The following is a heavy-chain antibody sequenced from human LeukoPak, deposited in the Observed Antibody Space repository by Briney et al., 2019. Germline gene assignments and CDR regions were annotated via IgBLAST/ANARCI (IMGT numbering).Heavy chain of an antibody. Sequence: GGSLRLSCAASGFTFSSYSMNWVRQAPGKGLEWVSSISSSSSYIYYADSVKGRFTISRDNAKNSLYLQMNSLRAEDTAVYYCARAPLSHYDSSGQIDYWGQGTLVTVSS. D-gene: IGHD3-22*01. CDR2: ISSSSSYI. CDR1: GFTFSSYS. J-gene: IGHJ4*02. CDR3: ARAPLSHYDSSGQIDY. V-gene: IGHV3-21*01.